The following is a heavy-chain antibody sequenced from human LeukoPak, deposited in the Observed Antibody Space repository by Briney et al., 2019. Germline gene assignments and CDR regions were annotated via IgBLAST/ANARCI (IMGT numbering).Heavy chain of an antibody. CDR3: ARCAYCSGTSCCLGALDY. CDR1: GGSISSYY. Sequence: PSETLSLTCTVSGGSISSYYWSWIRQPAGKGLEWIGRIYTSGSTNYNPSLKSRVTMSVDASKNQFSLKLSSVTAADTAVYYCARCAYCSGTSCCLGALDYWGQGTLVTVSS. D-gene: IGHD2-2*01. V-gene: IGHV4-4*07. CDR2: IYTSGST. J-gene: IGHJ4*02.